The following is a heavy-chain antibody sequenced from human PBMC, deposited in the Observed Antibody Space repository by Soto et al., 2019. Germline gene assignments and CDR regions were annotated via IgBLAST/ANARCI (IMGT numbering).Heavy chain of an antibody. CDR3: VKAWYNDVWGYYFDD. CDR1: GFTFSSYW. D-gene: IGHD3-10*02. J-gene: IGHJ4*02. Sequence: EVQLVESGGGLVQPGGSLRLSCAASGFTFSSYWMTWVRQAPGKGLEWVANIKEDGSGKYYVDSVKGRFTISRDNTKNSRYLQLNSLRAEDTATYYCVKAWYNDVWGYYFDDWGQGTLVTVSS. V-gene: IGHV3-7*01. CDR2: IKEDGSGK.